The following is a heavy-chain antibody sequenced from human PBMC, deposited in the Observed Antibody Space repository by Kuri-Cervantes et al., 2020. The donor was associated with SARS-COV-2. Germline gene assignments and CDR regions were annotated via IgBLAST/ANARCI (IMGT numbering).Heavy chain of an antibody. CDR2: IYFSGST. V-gene: IGHV4-59*01. CDR1: GGSISSYY. D-gene: IGHD3-3*01. J-gene: IGHJ4*02. Sequence: SETLSLTCTVSGGSISSYYWSWIRQPPGKGLEWLGYIYFSGSTNYNPSLKSRVTISVDTSKNQFSLQLSSVTAADTAVYYCARVVVWSGYYFDYWGQGTLVTVSS. CDR3: ARVVVWSGYYFDY.